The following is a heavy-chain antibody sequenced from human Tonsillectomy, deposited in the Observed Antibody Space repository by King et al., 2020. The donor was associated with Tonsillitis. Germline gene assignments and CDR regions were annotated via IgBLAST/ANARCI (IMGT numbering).Heavy chain of an antibody. CDR1: GGSISSYY. V-gene: IGHV4-59*01. CDR3: ARGRSLDV. CDR2: IYYSGST. D-gene: IGHD1-26*01. Sequence: VQLQESGPGLVKPSETLSLTCTVSGGSISSYYWSWIRQPPGKGLEWIGYIYYSGSTNYNPSLKSRVTISVDTSKNQFSLKLSSVTAADTAVYYCARGRSLDVWGQGTTFTVSS. J-gene: IGHJ6*02.